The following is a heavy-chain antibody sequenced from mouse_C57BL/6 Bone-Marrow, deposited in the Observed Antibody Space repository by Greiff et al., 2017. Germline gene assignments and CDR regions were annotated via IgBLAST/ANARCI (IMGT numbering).Heavy chain of an antibody. CDR2: IYPGSGNT. D-gene: IGHD4-1*01. V-gene: IGHV1-76*01. Sequence: VQLQQSGAELVRPGASVKLSCKASGYTFTDYYINWVKQRPGQGLERIARIYPGSGNTYYNEKFKGKATLTAEKSSSTAYMQLSSLTSEDSAVYFCARRWDGYWGQGTTLTVSS. CDR1: GYTFTDYY. CDR3: ARRWDGY. J-gene: IGHJ2*01.